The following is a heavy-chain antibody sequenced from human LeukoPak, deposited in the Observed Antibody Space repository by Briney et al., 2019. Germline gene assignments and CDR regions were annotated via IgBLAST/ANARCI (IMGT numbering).Heavy chain of an antibody. CDR2: IYSGGST. J-gene: IGHJ4*02. D-gene: IGHD3-22*01. Sequence: AGGSLRLSCAASGFTVSSNYMSWVRQAPGKGLEWVSVIYSGGSTYYADSVKGRFTISRDNSKNTLYLQMNSLRAEDTAVYYCAREPIPYYYDSSGYLPTMAFDYWGQGTLVTVSS. CDR1: GFTVSSNY. V-gene: IGHV3-53*05. CDR3: AREPIPYYYDSSGYLPTMAFDY.